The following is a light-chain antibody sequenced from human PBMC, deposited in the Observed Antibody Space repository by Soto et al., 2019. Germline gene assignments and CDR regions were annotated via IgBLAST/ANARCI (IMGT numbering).Light chain of an antibody. CDR3: ISYASINTYV. Sequence: LAQPASVSGSPGQSVNNSCTGTSRDVGGYDYVSWYQQHPGKAPKLMIYDVTNRPSGVSNRFSGSKSGNTASLTISGLQAEDEADYYCISYASINTYVFGTGTKVTVL. J-gene: IGLJ1*01. V-gene: IGLV2-14*01. CDR2: DVT. CDR1: SRDVGGYDY.